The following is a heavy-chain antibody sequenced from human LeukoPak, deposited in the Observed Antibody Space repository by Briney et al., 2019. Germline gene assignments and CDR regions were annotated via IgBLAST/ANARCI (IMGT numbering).Heavy chain of an antibody. CDR1: GGSFSGYY. CDR3: ATGSGSYFPAAY. J-gene: IGHJ4*02. V-gene: IGHV4-34*01. Sequence: SETLSLTCAVYGGSFSGYYWSWNRQPPGKGLEWIGEINHSGSTNYNPSLKSRVTISVDTSKNQFSLKLSSVTAADTAVYYCATGSGSYFPAAYWGQGTLVTVSS. CDR2: INHSGST. D-gene: IGHD3-10*01.